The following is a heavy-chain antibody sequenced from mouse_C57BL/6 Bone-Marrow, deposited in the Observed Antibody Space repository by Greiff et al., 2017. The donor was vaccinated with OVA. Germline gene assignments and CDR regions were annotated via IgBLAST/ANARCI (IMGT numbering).Heavy chain of an antibody. Sequence: EVKLVESGEGLVKPGGSLTLSCAASGFTFSSYAMSWVRQTPEKRLEWVAYISSGGDYIYYADPVKGRFTISRDNARNTLYLQMSSLKSEDTAMYYCTRDHDYYAMDYWGQGTSVTGSS. J-gene: IGHJ4*01. CDR3: TRDHDYYAMDY. CDR2: ISSGGDYI. CDR1: GFTFSSYA. V-gene: IGHV5-9-1*02.